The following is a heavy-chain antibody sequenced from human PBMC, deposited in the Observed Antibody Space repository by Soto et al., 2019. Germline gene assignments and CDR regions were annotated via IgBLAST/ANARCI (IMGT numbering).Heavy chain of an antibody. CDR2: IYHSGST. CDR1: GGSISSGDYY. J-gene: IGHJ5*02. D-gene: IGHD2-15*01. CDR3: ARGGCSGGSCGIDP. V-gene: IGHV4-30-4*01. Sequence: SETLSLTCTVSGGSISSGDYYWSWIRQPPGKGLEWIGYIYHSGSTYYNPSLKSRVTISVDTSKNQFSLKLSSVTAADTAVYYCARGGCSGGSCGIDPWGQGTLVTVSS.